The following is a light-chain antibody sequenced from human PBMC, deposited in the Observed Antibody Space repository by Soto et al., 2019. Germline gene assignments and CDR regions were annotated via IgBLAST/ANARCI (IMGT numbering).Light chain of an antibody. V-gene: IGKV1-39*01. J-gene: IGKJ5*01. CDR2: AAS. CDR1: QSISTY. Sequence: DIQMTQSPSSLSASVGDRVTITCRASQSISTYLNWYQQKPGKAPKLLIYAASSLQSGVPSRFSGSESETDFTLTISSLQPEDFATYYCQQNYSPPPITFGQGTRLEIK. CDR3: QQNYSPPPIT.